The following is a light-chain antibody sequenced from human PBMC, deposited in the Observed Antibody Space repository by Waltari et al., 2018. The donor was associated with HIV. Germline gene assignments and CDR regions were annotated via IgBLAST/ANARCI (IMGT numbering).Light chain of an antibody. V-gene: IGKV3-20*01. CDR1: QSVTSGY. CDR2: GAS. CDR3: QQYATSPELT. J-gene: IGKJ4*01. Sequence: IVLMQSPVTLSLSPGERVTLSCTASQSVTSGYLAWYQQKPGQAPRLVISGASSRAAGVPDRFSGSGSGTDFSLTISRLEPEDFAIYFCQQYATSPELTFGGGTRLEI.